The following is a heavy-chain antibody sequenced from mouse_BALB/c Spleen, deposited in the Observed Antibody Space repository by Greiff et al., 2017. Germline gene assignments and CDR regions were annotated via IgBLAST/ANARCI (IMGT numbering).Heavy chain of an antibody. V-gene: IGHV5-17*02. D-gene: IGHD1-1*01. Sequence: EVKLMESGGGLVQPGGSRKLSCAASGFTFSSFGMHWVRQAPEKGLEWVAYISSGSSTIYYADTVKGRFTISRDNPKNTLFLQMTSLRSEDTAMYYCARGDSYYYGTPFAYWGQGTLVTVSA. CDR1: GFTFSSFG. CDR2: ISSGSSTI. J-gene: IGHJ3*01. CDR3: ARGDSYYYGTPFAY.